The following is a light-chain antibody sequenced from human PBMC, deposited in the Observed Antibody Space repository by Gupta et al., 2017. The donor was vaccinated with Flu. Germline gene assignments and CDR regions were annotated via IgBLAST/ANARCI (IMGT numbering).Light chain of an antibody. CDR2: KAS. V-gene: IGKV1-5*03. J-gene: IGKJ1*01. CDR3: QHYKNYPSWT. Sequence: DIQVTQSPSTLSASVGDGVTITCRASQSIGDSLAWYQQKPGQAPKLLIYKASGLEGGVPSRFSGSGSGTEFTLTISGLQPEDFATYYCQHYKNYPSWTCGQGTKVEIK. CDR1: QSIGDS.